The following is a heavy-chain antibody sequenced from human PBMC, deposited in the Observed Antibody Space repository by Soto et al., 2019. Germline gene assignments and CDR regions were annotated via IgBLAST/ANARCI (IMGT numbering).Heavy chain of an antibody. CDR2: IIPILGIA. CDR1: GGTFSSYT. D-gene: IGHD6-13*01. V-gene: IGHV1-69*02. CDR3: AGTEGIAAAGAGYGMDV. Sequence: QVQLVQSGAEVKKPGSSVKVSCKASGGTFSSYTISWVRQAPGQGLEWMGRIIPILGIANYAQKFQGRVTSTADKSPSTAYMELSSLRSEDTAVYYCAGTEGIAAAGAGYGMDVWGQGTTVTVSS. J-gene: IGHJ6*02.